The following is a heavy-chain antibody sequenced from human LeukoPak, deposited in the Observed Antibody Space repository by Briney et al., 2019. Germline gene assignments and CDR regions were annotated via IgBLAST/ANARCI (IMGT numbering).Heavy chain of an antibody. Sequence: SGTLSLTCAVSGGSISSSNWWSWVRQPPGKGLEWIGEIYHSGSTNYNPSLKSQVTISVDKSKNQFSLKLSSVTAADTAVYYCARAGGGDYSYYYYMDVWGKGTTVTVSS. D-gene: IGHD4-17*01. V-gene: IGHV4-4*02. CDR3: ARAGGGDYSYYYYMDV. J-gene: IGHJ6*03. CDR1: GGSISSSNW. CDR2: IYHSGST.